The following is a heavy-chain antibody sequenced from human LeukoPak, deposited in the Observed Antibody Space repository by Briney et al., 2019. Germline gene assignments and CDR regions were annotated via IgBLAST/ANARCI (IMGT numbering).Heavy chain of an antibody. Sequence: ASVKVSCKASGGTFSSYAISWVRQAPGQGLEWMGGIIPIFGTANYAQKLQGRVTMTTDTSTSTAYMELRSLRSDDTAVYYCARDLYYDSSGYYLLYDYWGQGTLVTVSS. CDR3: ARDLYYDSSGYYLLYDY. J-gene: IGHJ4*02. CDR2: IIPIFGTA. V-gene: IGHV1-69*05. CDR1: GGTFSSYA. D-gene: IGHD3-22*01.